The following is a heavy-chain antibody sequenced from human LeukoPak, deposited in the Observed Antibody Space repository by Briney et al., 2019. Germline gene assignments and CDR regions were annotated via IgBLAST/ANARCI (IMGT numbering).Heavy chain of an antibody. J-gene: IGHJ4*02. CDR3: ARALYGVPGMFDY. CDR1: GGSFSGYY. CDR2: INHSGST. D-gene: IGHD4-17*01. V-gene: IGHV4-34*01. Sequence: SETLSLTCAVYGGSFSGYYWSWIRQPPGKGLEWIGEINHSGSTNYNPSLKSRVTISVDTSKNQFSLKLSSMTAADTAVYYCARALYGVPGMFDYWGQGTLVTVSS.